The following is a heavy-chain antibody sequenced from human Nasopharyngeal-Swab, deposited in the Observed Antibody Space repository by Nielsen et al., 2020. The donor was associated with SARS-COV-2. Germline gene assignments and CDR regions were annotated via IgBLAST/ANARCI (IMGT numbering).Heavy chain of an antibody. D-gene: IGHD4-17*01. CDR2: AMPKFDTA. CDR1: GGTFRNYG. Sequence: SVKVSCKTSGGTFRNYGISWVRQALGQGLEWMGGAMPKFDTANYAQKFQDRVTITADESTSTVYLELISLTSDDTAVYYCARDSDYGDYIGWFDPLGQGTLVTISS. CDR3: ARDSDYGDYIGWFDP. J-gene: IGHJ5*02. V-gene: IGHV1-69*13.